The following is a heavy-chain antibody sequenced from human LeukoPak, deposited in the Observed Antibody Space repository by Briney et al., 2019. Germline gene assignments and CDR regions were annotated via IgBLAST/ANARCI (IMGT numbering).Heavy chain of an antibody. V-gene: IGHV3-7*01. CDR3: ARSGASPHYFDY. D-gene: IGHD1-26*01. CDR1: GFTFSSYW. CDR2: IKQDGSEK. Sequence: GGSLRLSCAAPGFTFSSYWMSWVRQAPGKGLEWAANIKQDGSEKYYVDSVKGRFTISRDNAKNSLYLQMNSLRAEDTAVYYCARSGASPHYFDYWGQGTLVTVSS. J-gene: IGHJ4*02.